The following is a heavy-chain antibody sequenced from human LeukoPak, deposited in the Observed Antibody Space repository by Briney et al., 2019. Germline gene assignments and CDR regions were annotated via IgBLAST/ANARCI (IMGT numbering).Heavy chain of an antibody. V-gene: IGHV4-31*03. CDR2: IYYSGST. D-gene: IGHD3-3*01. CDR3: ARLMSGYPYYFDY. CDR1: GGSISSGGYY. J-gene: IGHJ4*02. Sequence: SETLSLTCTVSGGSISSGGYYWSWIRQHPGKGLEWIGYIYYSGSTYYNPSLKSRVTISVDTSKNQFSLKLSSVTAADTAVYYCARLMSGYPYYFDYWGQGTLVTVSS.